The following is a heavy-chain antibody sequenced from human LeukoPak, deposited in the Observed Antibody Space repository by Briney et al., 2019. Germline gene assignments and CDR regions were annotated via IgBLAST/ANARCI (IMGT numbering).Heavy chain of an antibody. V-gene: IGHV3-30*02. J-gene: IGHJ4*02. D-gene: IGHD1-26*01. CDR2: IRYDGNNQ. CDR1: GFTFSRYG. Sequence: PGGSLRLSCAASGFTFSRYGLLWVRQAPGKGLDVLAFIRYDGNNQYYADSVKGRFTISRDNSKNTFYLQMNSLRDEDTAVYYCAEDGMVGATTGLFYFDYWGQGILVTVSS. CDR3: AEDGMVGATTGLFYFDY.